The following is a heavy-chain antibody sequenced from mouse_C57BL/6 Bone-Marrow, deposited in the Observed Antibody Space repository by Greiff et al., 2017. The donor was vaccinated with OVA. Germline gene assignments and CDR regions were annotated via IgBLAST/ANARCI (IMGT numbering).Heavy chain of an antibody. CDR1: GFTFSSYA. CDR3: ASQENGTTVVADWYFDV. V-gene: IGHV5-4*01. J-gene: IGHJ1*03. CDR2: ISDGGSYT. D-gene: IGHD1-1*01. Sequence: EVHLVESGGGLVKPGGSLKLSCAASGFTFSSYAMSWVRQTPEKRLEWVATISDGGSYTYYPDNVKGRFTISRDNAKNNLYLQVSHLKSEDTAMYYCASQENGTTVVADWYFDVWGTGTTVTVSS.